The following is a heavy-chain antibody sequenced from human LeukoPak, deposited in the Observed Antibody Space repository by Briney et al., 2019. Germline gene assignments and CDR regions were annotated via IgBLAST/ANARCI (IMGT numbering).Heavy chain of an antibody. CDR3: ARQYSSGWYIDY. CDR1: GGSISSGGYS. CDR2: IYHSGST. V-gene: IGHV4-30-2*01. J-gene: IGHJ4*02. D-gene: IGHD6-19*01. Sequence: SETLSLTCAVSGGSISSGGYSWSWIRQPPGKGLEWIGYIYHSGSTYYNPSLKSRVTISVDTSKNQFSLKLSSVTAADTAVYYCARQYSSGWYIDYWGQGTLVTVSS.